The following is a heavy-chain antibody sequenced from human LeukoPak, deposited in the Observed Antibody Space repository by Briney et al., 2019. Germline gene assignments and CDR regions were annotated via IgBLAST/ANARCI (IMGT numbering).Heavy chain of an antibody. J-gene: IGHJ4*02. CDR1: GVSISSSHW. CDR3: TRSWGWWSLDY. V-gene: IGHV4-4*02. D-gene: IGHD2-8*02. CDR2: ISHAGRS. Sequence: SETLSLTCTVSGVSISSSHWWNWVRQAPGKGLDWVGEISHAGRSKYNPSLKNRVTISKDNSKNQFSLTLKSVTAADTATCYCTRSWGWWSLDYWGLGALVIVSS.